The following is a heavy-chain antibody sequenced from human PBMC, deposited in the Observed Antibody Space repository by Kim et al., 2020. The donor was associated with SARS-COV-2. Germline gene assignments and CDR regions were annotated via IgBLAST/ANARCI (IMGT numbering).Heavy chain of an antibody. CDR2: IYYSGST. Sequence: SETLSLTCTVSGGSISSGGYYWSWIRQHPGKGLEWIGYIYYSGSTYYNPSLKSRVTISVDTSKNQFSLKLSSVTAADTAVYYCARGVLVTAPDHYYYGMDVWGQGTTVTVSS. J-gene: IGHJ6*02. CDR1: GGSISSGGYY. CDR3: ARGVLVTAPDHYYYGMDV. D-gene: IGHD6-13*01. V-gene: IGHV4-31*03.